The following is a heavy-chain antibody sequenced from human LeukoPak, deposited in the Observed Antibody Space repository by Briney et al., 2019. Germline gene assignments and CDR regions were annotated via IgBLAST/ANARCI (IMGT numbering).Heavy chain of an antibody. V-gene: IGHV3-23*01. D-gene: IGHD3-10*01. Sequence: GGSLRLSCAASGFTFDDYTMRWVRQAPGKGLEWVSAISGSGGSTYYADSVKGRFTISRDNSKNTLYLQMNSLRAEDTAVYYCAKDGYYGSGSYYNYYFDYWGQGTLVTVSS. CDR3: AKDGYYGSGSYYNYYFDY. CDR1: GFTFDDYT. J-gene: IGHJ4*02. CDR2: ISGSGGST.